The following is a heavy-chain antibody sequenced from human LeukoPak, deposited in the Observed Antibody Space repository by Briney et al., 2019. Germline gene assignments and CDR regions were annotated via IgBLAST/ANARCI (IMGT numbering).Heavy chain of an antibody. J-gene: IGHJ4*02. Sequence: ASVKVSCKASGYTFTSYDINWVRQATGQGLEWMGWMNPNSGNTGYAQKFQGRVTMTRNTSISTAYMELSSPRSEDTAVYYCARGGRRITIFEGWGQGTLVTVSS. D-gene: IGHD3-3*01. V-gene: IGHV1-8*01. CDR3: ARGGRRITIFEG. CDR1: GYTFTSYD. CDR2: MNPNSGNT.